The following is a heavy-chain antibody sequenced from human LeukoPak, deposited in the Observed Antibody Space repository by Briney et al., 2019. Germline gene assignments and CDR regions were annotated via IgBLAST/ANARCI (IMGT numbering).Heavy chain of an antibody. CDR3: ASHRSGATKSYYFDY. CDR2: IYSGGST. D-gene: IGHD5-24*01. CDR1: GFTFSSNY. V-gene: IGHV3-66*04. J-gene: IGHJ4*02. Sequence: GGSLRLSCAASGFTFSSNYMSWVRQAPGKGLEWVSVIYSGGSTYYADSVRGRFTISRDNSKNTLYLQMNSLRAEDTAVYYCASHRSGATKSYYFDYWGQGTLVTVSS.